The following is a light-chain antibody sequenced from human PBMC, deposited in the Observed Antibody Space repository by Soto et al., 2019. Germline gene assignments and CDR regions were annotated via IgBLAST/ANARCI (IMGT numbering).Light chain of an antibody. CDR3: QTWGTGVVV. J-gene: IGLJ2*01. CDR1: SGHSSYS. Sequence: QPVLTQSPSASASLGASVKLTCTLSSGHSSYSIAWHQQQPEKGPRYLMYIDSDGSHSKGDGIPDRFSGSSSGAERFLTISRLQSDDEADYYCQTWGTGVVVFGGGTQLTVL. V-gene: IGLV4-69*01. CDR2: IDSDGSH.